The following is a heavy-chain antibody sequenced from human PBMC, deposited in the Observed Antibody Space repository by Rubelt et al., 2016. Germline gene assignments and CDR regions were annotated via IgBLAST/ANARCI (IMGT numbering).Heavy chain of an antibody. CDR1: GGSIISSTNY. CDR3: ARELITVTMDV. V-gene: IGHV4-39*02. Sequence: QLQLQESGPGLVKPSETLSLTCTVSGGSIISSTNYWGWIRQPPGKGLEWIGSIYYGGTTYYNPSVKSRVTISVDTSKNQFSRKLSSVTAADTAVYYCARELITVTMDVWGKGTTVTVSS. D-gene: IGHD4-11*01. CDR2: IYYGGTT. J-gene: IGHJ6*04.